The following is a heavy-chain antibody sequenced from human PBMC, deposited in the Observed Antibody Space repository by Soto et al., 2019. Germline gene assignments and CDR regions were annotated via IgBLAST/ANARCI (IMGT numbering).Heavy chain of an antibody. V-gene: IGHV3-21*01. CDR3: AXXMXXXXXXXPLTDX. D-gene: IGHD3-16*01. CDR1: GFTFSSYS. CDR2: ISSSSSYI. J-gene: IGHJ4*02. Sequence: EVQLVESGGGLVKPGGSLRLSCAASGFTFSSYSMNWVRQAPGKGLEWVSSISSSSSYIYYADSVKGRFTISRDNAKNSLYLQMXXLRAEXTXXXXCAXXMXXXXXXXPLTDXWGQGTLVTVSS.